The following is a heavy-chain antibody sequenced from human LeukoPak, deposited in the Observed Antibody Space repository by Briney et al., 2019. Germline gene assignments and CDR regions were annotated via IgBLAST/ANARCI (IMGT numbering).Heavy chain of an antibody. V-gene: IGHV3-7*01. J-gene: IGHJ4*02. CDR2: IKQDGSEK. CDR1: GFTFSSYW. Sequence: GGSLRLSCAASGFTFSSYWMSWVRQAPGKGLEWVANIKQDGSEKYYVDSVKGRFTISRDNAKNSLYLQMNSLRAEDTAVYYCARSIVEVVAATTFFDYWGQGTLVTVSS. CDR3: ARSIVEVVAATTFFDY. D-gene: IGHD2-15*01.